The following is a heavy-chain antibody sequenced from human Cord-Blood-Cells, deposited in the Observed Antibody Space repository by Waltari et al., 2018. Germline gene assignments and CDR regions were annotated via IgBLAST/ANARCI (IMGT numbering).Heavy chain of an antibody. J-gene: IGHJ4*02. D-gene: IGHD3-16*02. Sequence: QITLKESGPTLVKPTQTLTLPCPFPGFSLRPRGVGVGWIRQPPGKALAWLALIYGDDEKRYSPSLKARLTITKDTTKNQVVLTMANMDPVDTATYYCARARKQTYYDYIWGRYRPYYFDYWGQGTLVTVSS. CDR3: ARARKQTYYDYIWGRYRPYYFDY. CDR2: IYGDDEK. CDR1: GFSLRPRGVG. V-gene: IGHV2-5*02.